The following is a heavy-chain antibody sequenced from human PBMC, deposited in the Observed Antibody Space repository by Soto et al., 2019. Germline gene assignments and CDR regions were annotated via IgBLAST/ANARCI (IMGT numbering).Heavy chain of an antibody. J-gene: IGHJ4*02. V-gene: IGHV3-23*01. CDR3: AKGLGDSGSLTPRVDF. CDR1: GFTFNNYA. CDR2: ISGGGDTT. Sequence: EVQLLESGGGLVQPGGSLRLSCAASGFTFNNYAMTWVRQAPGKGLECVSAISGGGDTTSYADSVKGRFTVARDGSKNTLDLQMSRVRAEDTGLYYCAKGLGDSGSLTPRVDFWCQGTLVTVSS. D-gene: IGHD3-10*01.